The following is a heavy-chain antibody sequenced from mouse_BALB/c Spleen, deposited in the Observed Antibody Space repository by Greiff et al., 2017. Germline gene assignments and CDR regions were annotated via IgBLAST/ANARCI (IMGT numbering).Heavy chain of an antibody. D-gene: IGHD2-1*01. CDR1: GFTFSDYY. CDR3: ARGGNLYYYAMDY. J-gene: IGHJ4*01. Sequence: EVHLVESGGGLVKPGGSLKLSCAASGFTFSDYYMYWVRQTPEKRLEWVATISDGGSYTYYPDSVKGRFTISRDNAKNNLYLQMSSLKSEDTAMYYCARGGNLYYYAMDYWGQGTSVTVSS. CDR2: ISDGGSYT. V-gene: IGHV5-4*02.